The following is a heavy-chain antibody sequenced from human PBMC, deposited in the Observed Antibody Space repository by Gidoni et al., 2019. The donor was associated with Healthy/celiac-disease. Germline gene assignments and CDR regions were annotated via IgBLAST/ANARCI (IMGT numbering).Heavy chain of an antibody. CDR3: ARDRVLVVPAAMYYYYYGMDV. J-gene: IGHJ6*02. CDR1: GFTFSSYS. V-gene: IGHV3-48*04. D-gene: IGHD2-2*01. CDR2: ISSSSRTI. Sequence: EVQLVESGGGLVQPGGSLRLPCAASGFTFSSYSMNWVRQAPGKGLESVSYISSSSRTIYYADSVKGRFTISRDNAKNSLYLQMNSLRAEDTAVYYCARDRVLVVPAAMYYYYYGMDVWGQGTTVTVSS.